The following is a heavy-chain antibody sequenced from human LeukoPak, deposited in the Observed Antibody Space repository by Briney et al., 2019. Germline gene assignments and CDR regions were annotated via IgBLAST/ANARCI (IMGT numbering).Heavy chain of an antibody. CDR1: GGSISSHY. V-gene: IGHV4-59*11. CDR3: ARGWYSSSSRPFDY. CDR2: IYYSGSP. J-gene: IGHJ4*02. Sequence: SETLSLTCTVPGGSISSHYWSTIRQPPGKGLEWIGYIYYSGSPNYNPSLKSRVTISVDPSKNPFSLKLSSVTAADTAVYYCARGWYSSSSRPFDYWGQGTLVTVSS. D-gene: IGHD6-6*01.